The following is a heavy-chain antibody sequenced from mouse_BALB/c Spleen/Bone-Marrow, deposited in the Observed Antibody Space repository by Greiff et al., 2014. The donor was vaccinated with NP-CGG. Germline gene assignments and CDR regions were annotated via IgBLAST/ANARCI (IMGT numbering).Heavy chain of an antibody. V-gene: IGHV1-69*02. CDR3: ASYYGYDEGFAY. CDR2: IDPSDSYT. J-gene: IGHJ3*01. Sequence: QVQLQQPGAELVKPGASVKLSCKASGYTFTSYWMHWVKQRPGRGLEWIGEIDPSDSYTNYNQKFKGKATLTVDKSSSTAYMQLSSLTSEDSAVYYCASYYGYDEGFAYWGQGTLVTVSA. CDR1: GYTFTSYW. D-gene: IGHD2-2*01.